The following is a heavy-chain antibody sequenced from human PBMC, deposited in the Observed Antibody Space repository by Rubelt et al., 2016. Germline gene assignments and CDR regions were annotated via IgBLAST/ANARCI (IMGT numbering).Heavy chain of an antibody. CDR3: AREASYDAFGI. J-gene: IGHJ3*02. Sequence: IDPNSGGTNYAQKFQGRVTMTRDTSISTAYMELSRLRSDDTAVYYCAREASYDAFGIWGQGTMVTVSS. V-gene: IGHV1-2*02. CDR2: IDPNSGGT.